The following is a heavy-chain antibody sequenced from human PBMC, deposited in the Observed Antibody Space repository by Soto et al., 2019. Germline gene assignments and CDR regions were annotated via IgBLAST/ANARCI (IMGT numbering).Heavy chain of an antibody. Sequence: PGGSLRLSCAASGLTFSSYSMNWVRQAPGKGLEWVSYISSSSTIYYADSVKGRFTISRDNAKNSLYLQMNSLRDEDTAVYYCARDRAGFSGSTYYYGMDVWGQGTTVTVSS. CDR2: ISSSSTI. CDR1: GLTFSSYS. V-gene: IGHV3-48*02. CDR3: ARDRAGFSGSTYYYGMDV. J-gene: IGHJ6*02. D-gene: IGHD3-10*01.